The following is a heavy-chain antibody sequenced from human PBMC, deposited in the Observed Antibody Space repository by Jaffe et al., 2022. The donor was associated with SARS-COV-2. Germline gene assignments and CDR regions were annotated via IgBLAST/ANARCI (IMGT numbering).Heavy chain of an antibody. J-gene: IGHJ6*02. D-gene: IGHD5-18*01. CDR3: AREIVDTAMVYYYYYGMDV. V-gene: IGHV3-74*01. CDR1: GFTFSSYW. CDR2: INSDGSST. Sequence: EVQLVESGGGLVQPGGSLRLSCAASGFTFSSYWMHWVRQAPGKGLVWVSRINSDGSSTSYADSVKGRFTISRDNAKNTLYLQMNSLRAEDTAVYYCAREIVDTAMVYYYYYGMDVWGQGTTVTVSS.